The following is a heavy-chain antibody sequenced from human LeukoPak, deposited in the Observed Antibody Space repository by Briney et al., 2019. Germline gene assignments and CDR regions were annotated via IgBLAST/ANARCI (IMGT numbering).Heavy chain of an antibody. Sequence: GGSLRLSCAASRLTFSSYGMSWVRQAPGKGLEWVSLISGSGGSTYYADSVKGRFTISRDNSRNTLYLQMNSLRAEDTAVYYCAKIPYSSGWVQNWFDPWGQGTLVTVSS. D-gene: IGHD6-19*01. CDR1: RLTFSSYG. CDR2: ISGSGGST. J-gene: IGHJ5*02. CDR3: AKIPYSSGWVQNWFDP. V-gene: IGHV3-23*01.